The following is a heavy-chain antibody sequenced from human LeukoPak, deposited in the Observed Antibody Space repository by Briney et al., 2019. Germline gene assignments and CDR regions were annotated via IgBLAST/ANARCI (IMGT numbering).Heavy chain of an antibody. CDR2: IYYSGST. CDR1: GGSISSYY. Sequence: SETLSLTCTVSGGSISSYYWSWIRQPPGKGLEWIGYIYYSGSTNYNPSLKSRVTISVDTSKNQFSLKLSSVTAADTAVYYCARGYRGAFDIWGQGTMVTVSS. D-gene: IGHD3-16*02. J-gene: IGHJ3*02. CDR3: ARGYRGAFDI. V-gene: IGHV4-59*01.